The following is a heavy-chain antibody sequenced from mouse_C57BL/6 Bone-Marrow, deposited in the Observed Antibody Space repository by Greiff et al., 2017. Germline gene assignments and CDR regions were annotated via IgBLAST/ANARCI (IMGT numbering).Heavy chain of an antibody. CDR1: GFSFTSYG. CDR3: AREKGVFTGASFDY. CDR2: IWSGGST. V-gene: IGHV2-2*01. Sequence: VMLVESGPGLVQPSQSLSITCTVSGFSFTSYGVHWVRQSPGKGLEWLGVIWSGGSTDYNAAFISRLSISKDNSKSQVFFKMNSLQADDTAIYYCAREKGVFTGASFDYWGQGTTLTVSS. D-gene: IGHD4-1*01. J-gene: IGHJ2*01.